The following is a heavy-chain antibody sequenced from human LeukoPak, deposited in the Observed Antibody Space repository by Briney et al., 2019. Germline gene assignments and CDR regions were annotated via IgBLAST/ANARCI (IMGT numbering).Heavy chain of an antibody. CDR2: IYYSGST. Sequence: SETLSLICTVSGGSISSSSYYWGWIRQPPGKGLEWIGSIYYSGSTYYNPSLKSRVTISVDTSKNQFSLKLSSVTAADTAVYYCARDPGTLLRGSRRGHDGNYYYMDVWGKGTTVTISS. D-gene: IGHD3-10*01. CDR1: GGSISSSSYY. CDR3: ARDPGTLLRGSRRGHDGNYYYMDV. J-gene: IGHJ6*03. V-gene: IGHV4-39*02.